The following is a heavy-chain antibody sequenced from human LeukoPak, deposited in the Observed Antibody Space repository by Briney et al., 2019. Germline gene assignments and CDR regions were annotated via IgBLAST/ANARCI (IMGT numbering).Heavy chain of an antibody. D-gene: IGHD5-12*01. CDR2: LFYSGST. J-gene: IGHJ4*02. CDR3: ASVDVSHEVTCIDF. CDR1: GGSISSYY. V-gene: IGHV4-59*01. Sequence: SETLSLTCTVSGGSISSYYWSWIRQPPGKGLEWIAYLFYSGSTDYNPSLESRVTISVDTSKNQFSLKLRSVTAADTAVYYCASVDVSHEVTCIDFWGQGTLVTVSS.